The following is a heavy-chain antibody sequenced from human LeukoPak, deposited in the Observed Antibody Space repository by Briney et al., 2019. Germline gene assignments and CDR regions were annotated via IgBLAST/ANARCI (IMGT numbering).Heavy chain of an antibody. CDR2: IGVSGGTT. Sequence: PGGSLRLSCAASGFTFSSYAMNWVRQAPGRGLGWVSGIGVSGGTTYYADSVKGRFTISRDNSKNTLYLQMSSLRGEDTAVYYCAKGYCSSTNCYGDYWGQGTPVTVSS. V-gene: IGHV3-23*01. J-gene: IGHJ4*02. CDR3: AKGYCSSTNCYGDY. D-gene: IGHD2-2*01. CDR1: GFTFSSYA.